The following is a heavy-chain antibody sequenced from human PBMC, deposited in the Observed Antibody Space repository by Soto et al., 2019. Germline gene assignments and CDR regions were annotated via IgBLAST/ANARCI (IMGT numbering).Heavy chain of an antibody. CDR2: INHSGST. CDR3: ARSRFGRSSSWYSDY. D-gene: IGHD6-13*01. Sequence: KPSETLSLTCAVYGGSFSGYYWSWIRQPPGKGLEWIGEINHSGSTNYNPSLKSRVTISVDTSKNQFSLKLSSVTAADTAVYYCARSRFGRSSSWYSDYWGQGTLVTVSS. J-gene: IGHJ4*02. V-gene: IGHV4-34*01. CDR1: GGSFSGYY.